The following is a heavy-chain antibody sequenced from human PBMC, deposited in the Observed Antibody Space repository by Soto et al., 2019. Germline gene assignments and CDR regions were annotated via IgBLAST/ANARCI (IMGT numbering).Heavy chain of an antibody. V-gene: IGHV1-69*13. J-gene: IGHJ3*02. CDR2: IIPIFGTA. D-gene: IGHD4-17*01. CDR3: ARVVCTQNDYGGNSEVCAFDI. CDR1: GGTFSSYA. Sequence: GASVKVSCKASGGTFSSYAISWVRQAPGQGLEWMGGIIPIFGTANYAQKFQGRVTITADGSTSTAYMELSSLRSEDTAVYYCARVVCTQNDYGGNSEVCAFDIWGQGTMVTVSS.